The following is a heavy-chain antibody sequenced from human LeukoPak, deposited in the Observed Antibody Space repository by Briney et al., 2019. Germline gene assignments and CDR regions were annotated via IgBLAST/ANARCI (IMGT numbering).Heavy chain of an antibody. D-gene: IGHD6-19*01. CDR2: ISAYNGNT. CDR1: GYTFTSYG. Sequence: GSSVRVSCKASGYTFTSYGISWVRQAPGPGLEWMGWISAYNGNTNYAQKLQGRVTITRDTSASTAYMELSSLRSEDTAVYYCASEGQVLAVAGTRNYFDYWGQGTLVTVSS. V-gene: IGHV1-18*01. CDR3: ASEGQVLAVAGTRNYFDY. J-gene: IGHJ4*02.